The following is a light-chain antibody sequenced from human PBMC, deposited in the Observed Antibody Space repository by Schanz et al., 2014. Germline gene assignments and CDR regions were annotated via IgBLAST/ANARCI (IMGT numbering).Light chain of an antibody. V-gene: IGLV2-14*03. CDR1: RSDINGYNY. Sequence: QSVLTQPASVSGSPGQSITISCTGTRSDINGYNYVSWYQQHPGKAPKLMIYDVSNRPSGVSTRFSGSKSGDTASLTISGLQAEDEAVYFCSSFTSITILFGGGTKLTVL. CDR3: SSFTSITIL. CDR2: DVS. J-gene: IGLJ2*01.